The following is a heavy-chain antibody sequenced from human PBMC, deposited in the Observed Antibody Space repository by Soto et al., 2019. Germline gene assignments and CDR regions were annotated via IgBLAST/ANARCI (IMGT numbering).Heavy chain of an antibody. CDR2: IWYDGNTK. J-gene: IGHJ6*02. V-gene: IGHV3-33*01. CDR1: GFTFNSYG. Sequence: QIQLVESGGGVVQPGRSLRLSCTASGFTFNSYGFNWVRQAPGKGLEWVAVIWYDGNTKYYADSVKGRFTISRDNLRSTVYLQMNSLTDEETSVYYCARPLVAPVAGPYYYGMDVWGQGTTVTVSS. D-gene: IGHD6-19*01. CDR3: ARPLVAPVAGPYYYGMDV.